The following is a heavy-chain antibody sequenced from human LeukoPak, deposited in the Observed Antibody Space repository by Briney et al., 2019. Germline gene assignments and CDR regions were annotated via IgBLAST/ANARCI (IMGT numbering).Heavy chain of an antibody. CDR1: GYTFTSYD. V-gene: IGHV1-18*01. CDR2: MNPNSGNT. Sequence: ASVKVSCKASGYTFTSYDINWVRQATGQGLEWMGWMNPNSGNTNYAQKLQGRVTMTTDTSTSTAYMELRSLRSDDTAVYYCARHSSGWSGGDYWGQGTLVTVSS. J-gene: IGHJ4*02. CDR3: ARHSSGWSGGDY. D-gene: IGHD6-19*01.